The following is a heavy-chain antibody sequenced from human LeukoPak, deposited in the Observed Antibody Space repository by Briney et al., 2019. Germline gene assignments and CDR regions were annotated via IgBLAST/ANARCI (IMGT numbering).Heavy chain of an antibody. Sequence: GGSLRLSCAASGFTFSSYGMSWVRQAPGKALEWVTGISSGGGSTHYADSVKGRFTISRDNSKNSLYLQMNSLRAEDTAVYYSARSRKGYQLLSTNRDYYYMDVWGKGTTVTVSS. J-gene: IGHJ6*03. D-gene: IGHD2-2*01. CDR1: GFTFSSYG. CDR3: ARSRKGYQLLSTNRDYYYMDV. V-gene: IGHV3-23*01. CDR2: ISSGGGST.